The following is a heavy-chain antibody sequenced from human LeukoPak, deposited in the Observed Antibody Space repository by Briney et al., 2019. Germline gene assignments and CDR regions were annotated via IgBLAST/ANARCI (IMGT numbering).Heavy chain of an antibody. V-gene: IGHV7-4-1*02. CDR2: INTNTGNP. J-gene: IGHJ6*02. Sequence: ASVKVSCKASGYTFTSYAMNWVRQAPGQGLEWMGWINTNTGNPTYAQGFTGRFVFSLDTSVSTAYLQISSLKAEDTAVYYCARDDSGYSGYPIFYYYYYGMDVWGQGTTVTVSS. CDR1: GYTFTSYA. D-gene: IGHD5-12*01. CDR3: ARDDSGYSGYPIFYYYYYGMDV.